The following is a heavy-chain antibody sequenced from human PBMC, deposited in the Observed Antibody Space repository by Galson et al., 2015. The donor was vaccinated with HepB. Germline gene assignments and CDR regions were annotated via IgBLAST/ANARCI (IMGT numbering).Heavy chain of an antibody. CDR2: IKSKTDGGTT. CDR3: TISYGPFSYFDY. CDR1: GFTFSNAW. Sequence: SLRLSCAASGFTFSNAWMSWVRQASGKGLEWVGRIKSKTDGGTTDYAAPVKGRFTISRGDSKNTLYLQMNSLKTEDTAVYYCTISYGPFSYFDYWGQGTLVTVSS. V-gene: IGHV3-15*01. D-gene: IGHD5-18*01. J-gene: IGHJ4*02.